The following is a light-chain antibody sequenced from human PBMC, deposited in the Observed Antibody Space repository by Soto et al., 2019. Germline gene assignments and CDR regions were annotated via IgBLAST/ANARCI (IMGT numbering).Light chain of an antibody. V-gene: IGKV1-6*01. CDR1: QGIRND. Sequence: ASQTTPSPSSLSASVVYIVTITFRSSQGIRNDLGWYQQKPGKAPNLLIFAASSLQSGVPSRFSGSGAWTDFTLTISSLQPEDIATYYCQQHDNLLPITCGQGTRLEIK. CDR2: AAS. J-gene: IGKJ5*01. CDR3: QQHDNLLPIT.